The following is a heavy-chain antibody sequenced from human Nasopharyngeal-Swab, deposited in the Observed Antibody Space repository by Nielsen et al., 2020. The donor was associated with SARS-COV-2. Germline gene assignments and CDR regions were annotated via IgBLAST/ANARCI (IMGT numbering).Heavy chain of an antibody. CDR3: ARGSSSEFRAAFDI. CDR2: IIPIFGTA. J-gene: IGHJ3*02. CDR1: GGTFSSYA. Sequence: SVKVSCKASGGTFSSYAISWVRQAPGQGLEWMGGIIPIFGTANYAQKFQGRVTITADKSTSTAYMELSSLRPEDTAVYYCARGSSSEFRAAFDIWGQGTMVTVSS. V-gene: IGHV1-69*06. D-gene: IGHD6-6*01.